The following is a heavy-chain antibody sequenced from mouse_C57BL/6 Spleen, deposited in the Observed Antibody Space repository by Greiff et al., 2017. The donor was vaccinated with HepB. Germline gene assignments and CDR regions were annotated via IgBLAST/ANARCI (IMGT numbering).Heavy chain of an antibody. D-gene: IGHD1-2*01. CDR2: IDPSDSYT. Sequence: QVQLKESGAELVKPGASVKLSCKASGYTFTSYWMQWVKQRPGQGLEWIGEIDPSDSYTNYNQKFKGKATLTVDTSSSTAYMQLSSLTSEDSAVYYCARGYAYFDYWGQGTTLTVSS. CDR3: ARGYAYFDY. CDR1: GYTFTSYW. J-gene: IGHJ2*01. V-gene: IGHV1-50*01.